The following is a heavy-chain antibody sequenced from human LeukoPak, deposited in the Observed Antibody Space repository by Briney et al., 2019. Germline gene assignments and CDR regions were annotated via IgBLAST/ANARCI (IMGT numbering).Heavy chain of an antibody. CDR1: GFTFSSYG. D-gene: IGHD6-19*01. V-gene: IGHV3-23*01. J-gene: IGHJ4*02. Sequence: GGSLRLSCAASGFTFSSYGMHWVRQAPGKGLEWVSGISANGDRTYYADSVRGRLTISRDNSKNTLFLQMNSLRAEDTAVYYCTKDSPRTDGWFYFDYWGQGTLVSVSS. CDR2: ISANGDRT. CDR3: TKDSPRTDGWFYFDY.